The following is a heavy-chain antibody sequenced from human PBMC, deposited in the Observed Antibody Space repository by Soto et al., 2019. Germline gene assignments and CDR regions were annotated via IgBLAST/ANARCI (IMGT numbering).Heavy chain of an antibody. D-gene: IGHD2-21*02. J-gene: IGHJ4*02. V-gene: IGHV4-39*01. Sequence: SETLSLTCTVSGGSISSSSYYWGWIRQPPGKGLEWIGSIYYSGSTYYNPSLKSRVTISVDTSKNQFSLKLSSVTAADTAVYYCALIPPYCGGDCYPDPFDYWGQGTLVTVSS. CDR3: ALIPPYCGGDCYPDPFDY. CDR2: IYYSGST. CDR1: GGSISSSSYY.